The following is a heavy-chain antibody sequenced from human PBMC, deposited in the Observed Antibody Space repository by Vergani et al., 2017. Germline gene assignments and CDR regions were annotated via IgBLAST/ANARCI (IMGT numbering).Heavy chain of an antibody. CDR2: ISYDGSNK. J-gene: IGHJ6*02. CDR1: GFTFSDYA. D-gene: IGHD3-10*01. CDR3: AKVHLSGTLFSYYGMDV. Sequence: QVQLVDSGGGVVQPGGSLRLSCAASGFTFSDYAMHWVRQAPGKGLEWVAFISYDGSNKYYADSVKGRFTISRDNSKNTLYLQLNSLRAEDTAVYYCAKVHLSGTLFSYYGMDVWGHGTTVTVSS. V-gene: IGHV3-30*02.